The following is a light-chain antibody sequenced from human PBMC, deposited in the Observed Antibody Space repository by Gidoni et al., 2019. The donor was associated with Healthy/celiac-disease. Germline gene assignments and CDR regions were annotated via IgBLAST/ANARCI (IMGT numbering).Light chain of an antibody. J-gene: IGLJ2*01. CDR3: SAYTSSSTPL. Sequence: QSALTQPASVSGSPGQSITISCTGTGSDVGGYNYVSWYQQHTGKAPTLMLYDVSNRPSGVSNRFSGSKSGNTASMTISGLQAEDEADYYCSAYTSSSTPLVGGGTKLTVL. CDR1: GSDVGGYNY. V-gene: IGLV2-14*01. CDR2: DVS.